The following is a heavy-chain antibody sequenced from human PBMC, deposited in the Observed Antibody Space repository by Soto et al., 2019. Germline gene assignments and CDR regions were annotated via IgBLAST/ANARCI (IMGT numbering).Heavy chain of an antibody. D-gene: IGHD3-16*01. CDR3: ARVRGRCYYGVDV. Sequence: QVQLQESGPGLVKPSQTLSLTCTVSGGSISSGDYYWSWIRQPPGKGLDWIGFIYYSGSTYYNPSLKSRVTISEDTSKNQFSLKVTSVTVADTAVYYCARVRGRCYYGVDVWGQGTTVTVSS. CDR2: IYYSGST. J-gene: IGHJ6*02. V-gene: IGHV4-30-4*01. CDR1: GGSISSGDYY.